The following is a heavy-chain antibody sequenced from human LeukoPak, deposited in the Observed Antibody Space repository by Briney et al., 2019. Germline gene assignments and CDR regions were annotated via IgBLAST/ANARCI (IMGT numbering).Heavy chain of an antibody. CDR2: IWYDGSNK. CDR3: ARYDFWSGYPDPYYYYGMDV. Sequence: GGSLRLSCAASGFTFSSYWMHWVRQAPGKGLEWVAVIWYDGSNKYYADSVKGRFTISRDNSKNTLYLQMNSLRAEDTAVYYCARYDFWSGYPDPYYYYGMDVWGQGTTVTVSS. CDR1: GFTFSSYW. V-gene: IGHV3-33*08. D-gene: IGHD3-3*01. J-gene: IGHJ6*02.